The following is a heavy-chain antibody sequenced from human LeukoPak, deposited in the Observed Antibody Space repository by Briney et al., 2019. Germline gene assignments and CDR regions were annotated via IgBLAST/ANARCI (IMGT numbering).Heavy chain of an antibody. J-gene: IGHJ6*03. D-gene: IGHD4-11*01. CDR1: GYTFTGYY. Sequence: AASVTVSCKASGYTFTGYYMHWVRQAPGQGLEWMGWINPNSGGTNYAQKFQGRVTMTRDTSISTAYMELSRLRSDDTAVYYCARENRESNFDYYMDVWGKGTTVTVSS. CDR2: INPNSGGT. V-gene: IGHV1-2*02. CDR3: ARENRESNFDYYMDV.